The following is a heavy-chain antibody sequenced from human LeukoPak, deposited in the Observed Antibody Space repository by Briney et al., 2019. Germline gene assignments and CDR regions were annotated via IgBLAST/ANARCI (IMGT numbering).Heavy chain of an antibody. V-gene: IGHV4-31*03. CDR3: ARVKPGELEPDYFDY. J-gene: IGHJ4*02. CDR1: GGSISSGCYY. Sequence: SQTLSLTCTVSGGSISSGCYYWSWIRQHPGKGLEWIGYIYYSGSTYYNPSLKSRVTISVDTSKNQFSLKLSSVTAADTAVYYCARVKPGELEPDYFDYWGQGTLVTVSS. CDR2: IYYSGST. D-gene: IGHD1-26*01.